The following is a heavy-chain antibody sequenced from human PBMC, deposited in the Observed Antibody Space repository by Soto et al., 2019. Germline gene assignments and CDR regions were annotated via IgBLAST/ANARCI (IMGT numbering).Heavy chain of an antibody. CDR2: INAGNGNT. CDR3: ARDPGSSYGNT. V-gene: IGHV1-3*01. J-gene: IGHJ5*02. Sequence: ASVKVSCKASGYTFTSYAMNWVRQAPGQRLEWMGWINAGNGNTKYSQKFQGRVTITRDTSASTAYMELSSLRSEDTAVYYCARDPGSSYGNTWGQGTLVTVPQ. CDR1: GYTFTSYA. D-gene: IGHD5-18*01.